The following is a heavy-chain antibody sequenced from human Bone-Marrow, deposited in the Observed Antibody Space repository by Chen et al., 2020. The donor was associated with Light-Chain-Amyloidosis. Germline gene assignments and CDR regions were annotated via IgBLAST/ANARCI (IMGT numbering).Heavy chain of an antibody. V-gene: IGHV4-31*03. Sequence: QVQLQESGPGLVKTSQTLSLTCTVSGGSISSSGHYWSWIRQQPGKGLEWMGLIYYSGTTYYNPSLKNRITISLDTSKNQFSLKLSAVTAADTAVYYCARSYSAYDPRAAFDFWGQGTKVTVSS. CDR3: ARSYSAYDPRAAFDF. CDR1: GGSISSSGHY. CDR2: IYYSGTT. J-gene: IGHJ3*01. D-gene: IGHD5-12*01.